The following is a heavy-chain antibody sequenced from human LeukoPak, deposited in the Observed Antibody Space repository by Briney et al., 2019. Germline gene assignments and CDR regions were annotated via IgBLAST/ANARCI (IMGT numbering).Heavy chain of an antibody. CDR3: ARGSDYYFDY. CDR2: IYHSGST. J-gene: IGHJ4*02. CDR1: GGSISSGGYS. V-gene: IGHV4-30-2*01. Sequence: SETLSLTCAVSGGSISSGGYSWSWIWQPPGKGLEWIGYIYHSGSTYYNPSLKSRVTISVDRSKNQFSLKLSSVTAADTAVYYCARGSDYYFDYWGQGTLVTVSS. D-gene: IGHD3-3*01.